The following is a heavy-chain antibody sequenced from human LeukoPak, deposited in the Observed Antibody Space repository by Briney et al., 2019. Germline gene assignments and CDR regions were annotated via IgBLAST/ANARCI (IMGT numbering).Heavy chain of an antibody. CDR3: ARLNREGS. J-gene: IGHJ4*02. V-gene: IGHV4-34*01. CDR2: INHSGST. Sequence: SETLSPTRPVYGGSFSGYYWSWIRQPPRKGLEWIGEINHSGSTNYNPSLKSRVTISVDTSKNQFSLKLSSVTAADTAVYYCARLNREGSWGQGTLVTVSS. CDR1: GGSFSGYY.